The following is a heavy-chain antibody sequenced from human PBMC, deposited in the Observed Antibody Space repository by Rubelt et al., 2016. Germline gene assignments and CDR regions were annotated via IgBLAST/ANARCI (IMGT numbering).Heavy chain of an antibody. J-gene: IGHJ4*02. CDR2: ISSSSSTI. D-gene: IGHD4-17*01. CDR3: ARAGNYGDTPEGDY. V-gene: IGHV3-48*04. CDR1: RFTFSTYG. Sequence: AASRFTFSTYGMNWVRQAPGKGLEWVSYISSSSSTIYYADSVKGRFTISRDNAKNSLYLQMNSLRAEDTAVYYCARAGNYGDTPEGDYWGQGTLVTVSS.